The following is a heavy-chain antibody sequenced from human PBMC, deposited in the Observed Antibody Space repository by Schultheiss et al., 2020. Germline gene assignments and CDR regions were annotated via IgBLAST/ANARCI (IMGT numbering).Heavy chain of an antibody. J-gene: IGHJ6*03. V-gene: IGHV1-69*13. Sequence: SVKVSCKASGGTFSSYAISWVRQAPGQGLEWMGGIIPIFGTANYAQKFQGRVTITADESTSTAYMELSSLRSEDTAVYYCAKLHTDMANTYYYYMDVWGEGTTVNVSS. CDR3: AKLHTDMANTYYYYMDV. CDR1: GGTFSSYA. D-gene: IGHD5-18*01. CDR2: IIPIFGTA.